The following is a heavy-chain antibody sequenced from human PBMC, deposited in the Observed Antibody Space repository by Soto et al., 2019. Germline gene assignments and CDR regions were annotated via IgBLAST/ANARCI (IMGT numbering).Heavy chain of an antibody. CDR3: ARDVDRVVAATNYFDY. J-gene: IGHJ4*02. CDR2: IWYDGSNK. Sequence: GGSLRLSCSASGFTFSSYGMHWVRQAPGKGLEWVAVIWYDGSNKYYADSVKGRFTISRDNSKNTLYLQMNSLRAEDTAVYYCARDVDRVVAATNYFDYWGQGTLVTVSS. D-gene: IGHD2-15*01. CDR1: GFTFSSYG. V-gene: IGHV3-33*01.